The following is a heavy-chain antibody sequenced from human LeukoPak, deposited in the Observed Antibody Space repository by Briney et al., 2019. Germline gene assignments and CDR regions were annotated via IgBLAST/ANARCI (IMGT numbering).Heavy chain of an antibody. Sequence: VASVKVSFKASGYTFTGYYMHWVRQAPGQGVEWMGWINPKSGGTNYAQKFQGRVTITRDTSISTAYMELSRLRSDDTPVYYCARDIGGPLRRRYYFDYWGQGTLVTVSS. CDR3: ARDIGGPLRRRYYFDY. V-gene: IGHV1-2*02. J-gene: IGHJ4*02. D-gene: IGHD1-14*01. CDR1: GYTFTGYY. CDR2: INPKSGGT.